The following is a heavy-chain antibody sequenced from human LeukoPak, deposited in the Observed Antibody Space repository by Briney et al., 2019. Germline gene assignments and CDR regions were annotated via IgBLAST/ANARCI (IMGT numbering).Heavy chain of an antibody. D-gene: IGHD3-9*01. CDR1: GDSISSGSYY. J-gene: IGHJ3*02. V-gene: IGHV4-61*02. CDR2: IYSSGRT. Sequence: SETLSLTCNVAGDSISSGSYYWSWIRQPAGKGLEWIGRIYSSGRTNYNPSLKSRVTISVDTSKNQFSLKLSSVTAADTAVYYCARDPPLTPRPGHDAFDIWGQGTMVTVSS. CDR3: ARDPPLTPRPGHDAFDI.